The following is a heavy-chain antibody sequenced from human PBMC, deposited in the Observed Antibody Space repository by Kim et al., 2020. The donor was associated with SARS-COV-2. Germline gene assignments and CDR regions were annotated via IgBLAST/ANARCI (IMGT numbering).Heavy chain of an antibody. V-gene: IGHV3-21*01. CDR2: ISSSSSYI. J-gene: IGHJ6*02. Sequence: GGSLRLSCAASGFTFSSYSMNWVRQAPGKGLEWVSSISSSSSYIYYADSVKGRFTISRDNAKNSLYLQMNSLRAEDTAVYYCARDGGSSSWYYYYGXDVWGQGTTXTXSS. CDR1: GFTFSSYS. CDR3: ARDGGSSSWYYYYGXDV. D-gene: IGHD6-13*01.